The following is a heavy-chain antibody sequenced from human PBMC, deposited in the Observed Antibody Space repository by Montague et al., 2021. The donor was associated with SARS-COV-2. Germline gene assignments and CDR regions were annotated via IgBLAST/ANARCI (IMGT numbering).Heavy chain of an antibody. CDR2: INHSGST. CDR3: ARANGYYFDY. D-gene: IGHD2-8*01. Sequence: TLSLTCAVYGGSFSGYYWSWIRQPPGKGLGWIGEINHSGSTNYNPSLKSRVTISVDTSKNQFSLKLSSVTAADTAVYYCARANGYYFDYWGQGTLVTVSS. J-gene: IGHJ4*02. V-gene: IGHV4-34*01. CDR1: GGSFSGYY.